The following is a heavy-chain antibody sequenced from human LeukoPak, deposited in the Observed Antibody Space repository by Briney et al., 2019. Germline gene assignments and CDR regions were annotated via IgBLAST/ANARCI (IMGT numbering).Heavy chain of an antibody. CDR1: GGSISSYY. CDR3: ARLTSFSDSSGYYYPAFDY. J-gene: IGHJ4*02. Sequence: SETLSLTCTVSGGSISSYYWSWIRQPPGKGLECIGYIYYSGSTNYNPSLKSRVTISVDTSKNQFSLKLSSVTAADTAVYYCARLTSFSDSSGYYYPAFDYWGQGTLVTVSS. CDR2: IYYSGST. D-gene: IGHD3-22*01. V-gene: IGHV4-59*01.